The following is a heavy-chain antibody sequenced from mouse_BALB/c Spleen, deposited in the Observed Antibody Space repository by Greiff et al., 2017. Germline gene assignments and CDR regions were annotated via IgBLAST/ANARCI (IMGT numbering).Heavy chain of an antibody. V-gene: IGHV3-6*02. J-gene: IGHJ3*01. D-gene: IGHD4-1*01. CDR1: GYSITSGYY. Sequence: EVKLMESGPGLVKPSQSLSLTCSVTGYSITSGYYWNWIRQFPGNKLEWMGYISYDGSNNYNPSLKNLISITRDTSKNQFFLKLNSVTTEDTATYYCARDGTGPWFAYWGQGTLVTVSA. CDR2: ISYDGSN. CDR3: ARDGTGPWFAY.